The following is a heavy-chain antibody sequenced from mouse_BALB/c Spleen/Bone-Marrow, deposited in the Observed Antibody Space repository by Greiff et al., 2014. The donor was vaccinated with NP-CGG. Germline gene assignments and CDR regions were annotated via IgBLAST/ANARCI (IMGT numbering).Heavy chain of an antibody. V-gene: IGHV5-9-2*01. CDR2: ISGGGSYI. Sequence: LQQSGGDLVKPGGSLKLSCAASGFTFSSYGMSWVRQTPEKRLEWVATISGGGSYIYYADNVKGRFIISRDNAKNNLYLQVRSLRSEDTALYYCAREGYDYDWFADWGQGTLVTVSA. D-gene: IGHD2-4*01. CDR3: AREGYDYDWFAD. CDR1: GFTFSSYG. J-gene: IGHJ3*01.